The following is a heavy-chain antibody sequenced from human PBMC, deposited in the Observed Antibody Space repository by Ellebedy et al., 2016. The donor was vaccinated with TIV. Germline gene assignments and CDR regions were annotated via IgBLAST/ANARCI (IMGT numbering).Heavy chain of an antibody. D-gene: IGHD3-10*01. J-gene: IGHJ5*02. CDR1: GYTFTSYD. CDR2: MNPNSGNT. V-gene: IGHV1-8*01. CDR3: ARVRLITMVRGEKNRGWFDP. Sequence: ASVKVSCXASGYTFTSYDINWVRQATGQGLEWMGWMNPNSGNTGYAQKFQGRVTMTRNTSISTAYMELSSLRSEDTAVYYCARVRLITMVRGEKNRGWFDPWGQGTLVTVSS.